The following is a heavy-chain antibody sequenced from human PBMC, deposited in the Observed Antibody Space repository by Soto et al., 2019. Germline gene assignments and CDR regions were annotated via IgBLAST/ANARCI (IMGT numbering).Heavy chain of an antibody. Sequence: EVRLVESGGGLVQPGRSLRLSCAASGFTFDDYAMHWVRQAPGKGLEWVSGISWNSGSIGYADSVKGRFTISRDNAKNSLYLQMNSLRAEDTALYYCAKGGQLLWFGADYWGQGTLVTVSS. CDR3: AKGGQLLWFGADY. J-gene: IGHJ4*02. D-gene: IGHD3-10*01. CDR1: GFTFDDYA. V-gene: IGHV3-9*01. CDR2: ISWNSGSI.